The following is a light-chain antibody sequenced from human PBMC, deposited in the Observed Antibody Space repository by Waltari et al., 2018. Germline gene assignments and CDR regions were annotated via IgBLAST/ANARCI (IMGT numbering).Light chain of an antibody. CDR3: QQFKTYPLT. CDR2: AAF. J-gene: IGKJ5*01. CDR1: QDISSY. V-gene: IGKV1-9*01. Sequence: IQLTQSLSSLSASVGDTVTLTCRASQDISSYLAWYQRKPEKAPKILISAAFTLQSGVPPRFSGSGSGADFTLTISSLQPEDFATYYCQQFKTYPLTFGQGTRLEIK.